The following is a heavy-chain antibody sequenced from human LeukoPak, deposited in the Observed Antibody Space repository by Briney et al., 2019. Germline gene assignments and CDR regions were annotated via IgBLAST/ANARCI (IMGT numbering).Heavy chain of an antibody. J-gene: IGHJ6*02. D-gene: IGHD2-15*01. CDR1: GYTFTSYG. Sequence: ASVKVSCKASGYTFTSYGISWVRQAPGQGLEWMGWISAYNGNTNYAQELQGRVTMTTDTSTSTAYMVLRSLRSDDTAVYYCARPDMGYYYGMDVWGQGTTVTVSS. CDR3: ARPDMGYYYGMDV. V-gene: IGHV1-18*01. CDR2: ISAYNGNT.